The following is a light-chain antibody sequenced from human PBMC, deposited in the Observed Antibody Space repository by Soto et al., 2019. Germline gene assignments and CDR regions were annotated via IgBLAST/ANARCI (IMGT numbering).Light chain of an antibody. J-gene: IGKJ1*01. V-gene: IGKV1-6*01. CDR2: AAS. CDR3: LQDYSYPLT. CDR1: QNINNY. Sequence: IQMTQSPSSLSASVGDRVTITCQASQNINNYLNWYQQKPGKAPKLLIYAASSLQSGVPSRFSGSGSGTGFSLTISSLQPDDFATYYCLQDYSYPLTFGQGTKVDIK.